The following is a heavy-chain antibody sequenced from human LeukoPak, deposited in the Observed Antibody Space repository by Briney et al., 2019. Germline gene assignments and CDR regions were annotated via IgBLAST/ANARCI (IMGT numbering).Heavy chain of an antibody. CDR1: GHTFTGYH. V-gene: IGHV1-2*06. Sequence: GSSAKVSCKASGHTFTGYHIHWVRQAPGQGLEWMGRINPYSGDTNFAQKFQGRVTMTRDTSITTAYMDLSSLTPDDTAVYFCARDQRSLTRRWYTGYRGQGTQVTVSS. D-gene: IGHD6-13*01. CDR2: INPYSGDT. J-gene: IGHJ4*02. CDR3: ARDQRSLTRRWYTGY.